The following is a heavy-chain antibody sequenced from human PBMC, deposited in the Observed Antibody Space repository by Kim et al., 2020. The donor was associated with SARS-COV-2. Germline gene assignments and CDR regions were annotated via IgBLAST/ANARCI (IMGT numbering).Heavy chain of an antibody. J-gene: IGHJ4*02. CDR3: ARVKVYCGGDCLEPEFDY. Sequence: GGSLRLSCAXSGFTFSDYYMSWIRQAPGKGLEWVSYISSSGSTIYYADSVKGRFTISRDNAKNSLYLQMNSLRAEDTAVYYCARVKVYCGGDCLEPEFDYWGQGTLVTVSS. CDR2: ISSSGSTI. V-gene: IGHV3-11*01. D-gene: IGHD2-21*02. CDR1: GFTFSDYY.